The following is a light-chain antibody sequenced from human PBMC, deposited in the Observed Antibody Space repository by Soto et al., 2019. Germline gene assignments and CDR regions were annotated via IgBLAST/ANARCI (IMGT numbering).Light chain of an antibody. CDR3: QQYGSAPT. J-gene: IGKJ1*01. Sequence: EIVLTQSPGTLSLSPGERATLSCRASQSVSSSYLAWYQQKPGQAPRLLIYGASSRATGIPDRFSGSGSGTDFTITISRLEPEDFEVYYCQQYGSAPTFGQGTKVEIK. CDR1: QSVSSSY. V-gene: IGKV3-20*01. CDR2: GAS.